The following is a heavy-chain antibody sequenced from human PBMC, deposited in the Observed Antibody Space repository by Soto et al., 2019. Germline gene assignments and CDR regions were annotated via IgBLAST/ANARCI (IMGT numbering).Heavy chain of an antibody. V-gene: IGHV4-4*07. CDR3: ARDRGEYTSSWFWYSSR. CDR1: GASISSFN. J-gene: IGHJ1*01. Sequence: PSETLSLTCSVSGASISSFNWNWVRQPAGKGPEWVGRLNIAGTINYNPSLKSRITMSMDTSKNQISLHLRSVTAADTAIYYCARDRGEYTSSWFWYSSRWGKGNMVNVSA. D-gene: IGHD6-13*01. CDR2: LNIAGTI.